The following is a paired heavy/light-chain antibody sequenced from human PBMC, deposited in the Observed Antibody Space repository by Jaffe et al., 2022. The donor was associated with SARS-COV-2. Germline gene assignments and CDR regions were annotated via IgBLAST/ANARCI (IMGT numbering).Heavy chain of an antibody. CDR1: GFSFHNYA. CDR2: ISGSIGNAGLK. Sequence: EVQLLESGGGLIQPGGSLRLSCAASGFSFHNYAMSWVRWAPGKGLEWVSSISGSIGNAGLKYYADSVQGRFIISRDDSKNILFLQMDNLRVDDTGLYYCAKQYDFWSGFVPPGGLDPWGQGTQVTVSS. J-gene: IGHJ5*02. D-gene: IGHD3-3*01. V-gene: IGHV3-23*01. CDR3: AKQYDFWSGFVPPGGLDP.
Light chain of an antibody. V-gene: IGKV3-11*01. CDR2: DAS. CDR1: QSVSDY. J-gene: IGKJ1*01. CDR3: QQRSSWPQT. Sequence: EIVLTQSPATVSLSPGERVTLSCRASQSVSDYLAWYQHKPGQAPRLLIYDASNRATGVPDRFSGSGSGTDFTLVISSLEPEDFAVYYCQQRSSWPQTFGQGTRVEIK.